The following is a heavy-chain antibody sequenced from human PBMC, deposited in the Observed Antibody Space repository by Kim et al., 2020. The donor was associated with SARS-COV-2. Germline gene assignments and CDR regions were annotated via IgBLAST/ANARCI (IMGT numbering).Heavy chain of an antibody. CDR1: GFTFGDHA. Sequence: GGSLRLSCTASGFTFGDHAMSWVRQAPGKGLEWVGFIRSKANGGTTENAAYVKGRFTISRDDSKSIAYLQMNSLKTEDTAVYYCTIGVGASAMYDYWGQGALVTVSS. V-gene: IGHV3-49*04. J-gene: IGHJ4*02. CDR2: IRSKANGGTT. CDR3: TIGVGASAMYDY. D-gene: IGHD1-26*01.